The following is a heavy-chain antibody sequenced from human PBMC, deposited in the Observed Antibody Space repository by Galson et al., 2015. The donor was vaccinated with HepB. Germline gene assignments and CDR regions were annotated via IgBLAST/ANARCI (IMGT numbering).Heavy chain of an antibody. V-gene: IGHV3-7*03. Sequence: SLRLSCAASGFTFSSYWMSWVRQAPGKGLEWVANIKQDGSEKYYVDSVKGRFTISRDNAKNSLYLQMNSLRAEDTAVYYCARDARRWDTAMVVIYFDYWGQGTLVTVSS. J-gene: IGHJ4*02. CDR3: ARDARRWDTAMVVIYFDY. CDR2: IKQDGSEK. D-gene: IGHD5-18*01. CDR1: GFTFSSYW.